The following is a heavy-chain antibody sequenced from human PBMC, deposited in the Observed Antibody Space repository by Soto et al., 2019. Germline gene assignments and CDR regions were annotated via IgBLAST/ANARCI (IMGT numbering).Heavy chain of an antibody. Sequence: GASVKVSCKASGYTFTSYGISWVRQAPGQGLEWMGWISAYNGNTNYAQKLQGRVTMTTDTSTSTAYMELRSLRSDDTAVYYCARDLDHSSGWSGHLDYWRQGTLVTVSS. CDR1: GYTFTSYG. J-gene: IGHJ4*02. CDR3: ARDLDHSSGWSGHLDY. V-gene: IGHV1-18*01. D-gene: IGHD6-19*01. CDR2: ISAYNGNT.